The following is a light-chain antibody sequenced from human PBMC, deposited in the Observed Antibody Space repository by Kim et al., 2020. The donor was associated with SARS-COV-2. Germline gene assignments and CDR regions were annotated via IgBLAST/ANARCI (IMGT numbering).Light chain of an antibody. CDR2: QDI. V-gene: IGLV3-1*01. J-gene: IGLJ2*01. Sequence: SYELTQPPSVSVSPGQTASITCSGDELGDKYVFWYQQKPGQSPVLVIYQDIKRSSGIPERFSASNFGNTATLTISGTQATDEADYYCQAWDSGTAVVFG. CDR3: QAWDSGTAVV. CDR1: ELGDKY.